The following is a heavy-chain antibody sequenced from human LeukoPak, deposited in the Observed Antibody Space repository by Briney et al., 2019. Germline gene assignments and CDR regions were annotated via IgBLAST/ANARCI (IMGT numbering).Heavy chain of an antibody. J-gene: IGHJ4*02. V-gene: IGHV3-11*04. D-gene: IGHD5-18*01. Sequence: PGGSLRLSCAASGFTFSDYYMSWIRQAPGKGLEWVSYISSSGSTIYYADSVKGRFTISRDNAKNSLYLQMNSLRAEDTAVYYCARGSGYSYGFTGRERTKSRLDYWGQGTLVTVSS. CDR1: GFTFSDYY. CDR2: ISSSGSTI. CDR3: ARGSGYSYGFTGRERTKSRLDY.